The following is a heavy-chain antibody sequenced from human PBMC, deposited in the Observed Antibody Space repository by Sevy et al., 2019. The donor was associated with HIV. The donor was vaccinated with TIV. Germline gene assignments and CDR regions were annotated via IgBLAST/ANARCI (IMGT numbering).Heavy chain of an antibody. CDR3: ARDPPETGPKYSYFMDV. CDR1: GFTLSSHE. Sequence: GGSLRLSCEASGFTLSSHEMNWVRQVPGKGLEWVSYISSGSSTKFYTDSVKGRFTISRDNAKNSLYLHMDSLRVEDTAVYDCARDPPETGPKYSYFMDVWGKGTTVTVSS. CDR2: ISSGSSTK. J-gene: IGHJ6*03. V-gene: IGHV3-48*03. D-gene: IGHD3-9*01.